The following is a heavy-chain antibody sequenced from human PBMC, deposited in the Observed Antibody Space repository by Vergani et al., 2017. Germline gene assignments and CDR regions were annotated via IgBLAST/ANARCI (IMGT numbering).Heavy chain of an antibody. Sequence: QVQLVQSGAEVKKPGASVKVSCKASGYTFTSYYMHWVRQAPGQGLEWMGIINPSGGSTSYAQKFQGRVTMTRDTSTSTVYMELSRLRSEDTAVYYGAGDSQYCSSTSCYGGRDWFDPWGQGTLVTVSS. J-gene: IGHJ5*02. CDR1: GYTFTSYY. CDR3: AGDSQYCSSTSCYGGRDWFDP. V-gene: IGHV1-46*01. D-gene: IGHD2-2*01. CDR2: INPSGGST.